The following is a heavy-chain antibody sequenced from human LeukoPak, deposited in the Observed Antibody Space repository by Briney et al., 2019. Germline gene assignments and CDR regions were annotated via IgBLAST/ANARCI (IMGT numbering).Heavy chain of an antibody. CDR2: ISYDGSNK. CDR3: ARSIAVAARYFDY. J-gene: IGHJ4*02. CDR1: GFTFSSYA. V-gene: IGHV3-30-3*01. Sequence: PGRSLRLSCAASGFTFSSYAMHWIRQAPGKGLEWVAVISYDGSNKYYADSVKGRFTISRDNSKNTLYLQMNSLRAEDTAVYYCARSIAVAARYFDYWGQGTLVTVSS. D-gene: IGHD6-19*01.